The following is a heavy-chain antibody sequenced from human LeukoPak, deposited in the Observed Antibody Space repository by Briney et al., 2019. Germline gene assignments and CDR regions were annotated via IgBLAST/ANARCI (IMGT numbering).Heavy chain of an antibody. CDR2: ISYDGSSK. Sequence: GGSLRLSCAASGSTFSTYAMHWVRQAPGKGLEWVAVISYDGSSKYYADSVKGRFTISRDNSKNTLYLQMNSLRAEDTAVYYCARARSSYGYGDAFDIWGQGTMVTVSS. J-gene: IGHJ3*02. CDR3: ARARSSYGYGDAFDI. CDR1: GSTFSTYA. V-gene: IGHV3-30*04. D-gene: IGHD5-18*01.